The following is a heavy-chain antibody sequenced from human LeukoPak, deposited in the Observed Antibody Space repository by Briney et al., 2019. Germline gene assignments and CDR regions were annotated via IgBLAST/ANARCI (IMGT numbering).Heavy chain of an antibody. D-gene: IGHD5-24*01. J-gene: IGHJ2*01. V-gene: IGHV3-30*04. CDR2: ILYDGSNK. CDR3: ARPGEMATIIRSRYFDL. Sequence: GSLRLSCAASGFTFSSYAMHWVRQAPGKGLEWVAVILYDGSNKYYADSVKGRFTISRDNSKNTLYLQMNSLRAEDTAVYYCARPGEMATIIRSRYFDLWGRGTLVTVSS. CDR1: GFTFSSYA.